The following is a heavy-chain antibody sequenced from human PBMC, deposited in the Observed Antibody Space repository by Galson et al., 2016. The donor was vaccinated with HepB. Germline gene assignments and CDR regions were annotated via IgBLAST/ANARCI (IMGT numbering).Heavy chain of an antibody. J-gene: IGHJ5*01. D-gene: IGHD5/OR15-5a*01. CDR1: GFTFSACG. V-gene: IGHV3-30*18. Sequence: SLRLSCAASGFTFSACGMHWVRRAPGKGLEWLGVFSYDGVNAYYADSVKGRFTISRDNSKNTLYLQMNSLRVDDTAVYFCAKRRVAVAATCLHDFDSWGPGTPVIVAS. CDR2: FSYDGVNA. CDR3: AKRRVAVAATCLHDFDS.